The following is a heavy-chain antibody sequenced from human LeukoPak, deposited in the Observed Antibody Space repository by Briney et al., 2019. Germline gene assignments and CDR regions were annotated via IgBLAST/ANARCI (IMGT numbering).Heavy chain of an antibody. D-gene: IGHD6-19*01. J-gene: IGHJ4*02. CDR1: GYTLTGLS. Sequence: ASVKVSCKVSGYTLTGLSMQWVRQAPGKGLEWMGGFDPEDGETMYAQKFQGRVTMTEDTSTDTAYMELSSLRYEDTAVYYCTTLPSGIAVAGTTDYWGQGTLVTVSS. V-gene: IGHV1-24*01. CDR2: FDPEDGET. CDR3: TTLPSGIAVAGTTDY.